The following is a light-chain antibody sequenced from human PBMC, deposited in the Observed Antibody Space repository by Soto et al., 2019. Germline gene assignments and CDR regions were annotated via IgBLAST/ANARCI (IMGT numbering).Light chain of an antibody. J-gene: IGKJ2*01. V-gene: IGKV3D-20*01. Sequence: EIVLTQSPATLSLSPGERATLSCGASQSVSSSYLAWYQQKPGLAPRLLIYDASSRATGIPDRFSGSGSGPDFTLTISRLEPEDFAVYYCQQYGSSRNTFGQGTKLEIK. CDR1: QSVSSSY. CDR2: DAS. CDR3: QQYGSSRNT.